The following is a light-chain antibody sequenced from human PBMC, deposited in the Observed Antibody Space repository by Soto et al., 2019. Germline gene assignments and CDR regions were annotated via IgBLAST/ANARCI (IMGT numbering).Light chain of an antibody. V-gene: IGLV2-14*01. CDR1: SSDVGGYNY. CDR3: SSYTSSSTYVV. Sequence: QSVLTQPASVSGSPGQSITISCTGTSSDVGGYNYVSWYQQHPGKAPKLMIYDVSNRPSGVSNRYSGSKSGNTASLTISGLQAEDYADHYCSSYTSSSTYVVFGGGTKVTVL. J-gene: IGLJ2*01. CDR2: DVS.